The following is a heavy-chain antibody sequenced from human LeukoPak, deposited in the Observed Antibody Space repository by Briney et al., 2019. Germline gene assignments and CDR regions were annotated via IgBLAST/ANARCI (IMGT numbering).Heavy chain of an antibody. D-gene: IGHD6-13*01. V-gene: IGHV1-24*01. CDR2: FDLEEGET. CDR1: GSTLTDLS. CDR3: ARSAAAGIHAPGMDV. Sequence: ASVKVSCKVSGSTLTDLSMHWVRQAPGKGLEWMGGFDLEEGETIYAQKFQGRVTMTEDKSTSTAYMELSSLRSEDTAVYYCARSAAAGIHAPGMDVWGQGTTVTVSS. J-gene: IGHJ6*02.